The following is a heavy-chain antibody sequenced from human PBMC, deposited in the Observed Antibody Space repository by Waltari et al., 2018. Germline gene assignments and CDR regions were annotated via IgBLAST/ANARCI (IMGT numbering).Heavy chain of an antibody. CDR3: ARDLFPNFWSGYGFDI. Sequence: QVHLVQSGAEVKKPGASVRVSCKTSGYTFSAYYIYWVRQAPGQGLEWMGWINPKSGATNPAQKFQGRVTLTRDTSTSTVYMELRGLTSDDTAIYYCARDLFPNFWSGYGFDIWGQGTKVTVSS. CDR1: GYTFSAYY. J-gene: IGHJ3*02. V-gene: IGHV1-2*02. D-gene: IGHD3-3*01. CDR2: INPKSGAT.